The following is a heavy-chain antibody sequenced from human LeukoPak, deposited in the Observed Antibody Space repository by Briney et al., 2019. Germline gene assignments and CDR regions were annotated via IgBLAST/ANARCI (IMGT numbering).Heavy chain of an antibody. Sequence: SETLSLTCTVSGGSIITSSYYWGWIRQPPGKVLEWIGSIYYSGSTYYNPSLESRVTISVDTSKNQFSLKLSSVTAADTAVYYCARQEYYYGSGSYHPPYYFDYWGQGTLVTVSS. V-gene: IGHV4-39*01. CDR1: GGSIITSSYY. J-gene: IGHJ4*02. CDR3: ARQEYYYGSGSYHPPYYFDY. CDR2: IYYSGST. D-gene: IGHD3-10*01.